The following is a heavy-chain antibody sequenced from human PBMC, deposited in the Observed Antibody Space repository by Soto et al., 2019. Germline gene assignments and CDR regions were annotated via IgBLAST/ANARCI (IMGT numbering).Heavy chain of an antibody. Sequence: PGESLKISCRGSGYSFTSYWIGWVIQMPGKGLEWMGIIYPGDSDTRYSPSFQGQVTISADKSISTAYLQWSSLKASDTAMYYCARLPYYYDSSGYYPEDYYYYGMDVWGQGTTVTVSS. V-gene: IGHV5-51*01. D-gene: IGHD3-22*01. CDR2: IYPGDSDT. J-gene: IGHJ6*02. CDR3: ARLPYYYDSSGYYPEDYYYYGMDV. CDR1: GYSFTSYW.